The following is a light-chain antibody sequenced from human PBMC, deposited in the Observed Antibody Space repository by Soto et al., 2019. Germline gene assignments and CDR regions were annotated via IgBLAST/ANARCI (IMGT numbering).Light chain of an antibody. Sequence: EIVMTQSPATLSVSPGERATLSCRASQSVSDNLVWYQQKPGQAPRLRIYRSSTRATGIPARFSGSGSGTEYTLTISSLQSEDLALYYCQQHNNWPLTFGGGTKVEIK. J-gene: IGKJ4*01. CDR3: QQHNNWPLT. CDR2: RSS. CDR1: QSVSDN. V-gene: IGKV3-15*01.